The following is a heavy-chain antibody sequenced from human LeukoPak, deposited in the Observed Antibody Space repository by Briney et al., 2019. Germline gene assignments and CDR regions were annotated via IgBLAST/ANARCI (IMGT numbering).Heavy chain of an antibody. CDR1: GYTFTSYG. V-gene: IGHV1-18*01. D-gene: IGHD6-19*01. J-gene: IGHJ4*02. CDR2: ISAYNGNT. CDR3: ARVTLISSAVAEPFDY. Sequence: GASVKVSCKASGYTFTSYGISWVRQAPGQGLEWMGWISAYNGNTNYAQKLQGRVTMTTDTSTSTAYMELRSLRSDDTAVYYCARVTLISSAVAEPFDYWGQGTLVTVSS.